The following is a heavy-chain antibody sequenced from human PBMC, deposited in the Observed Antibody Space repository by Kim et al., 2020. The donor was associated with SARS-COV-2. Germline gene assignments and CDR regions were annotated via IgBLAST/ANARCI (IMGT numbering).Heavy chain of an antibody. Sequence: GESLKISCKGSGYSFTSYWIGWVRQMPGKGLEWMGIIYPGDSDTRYSPSFQGQVTISADKSISTAYLQWSSLKASDTAMYYCAATLGGGYDYYTDYYYYGMDVWGQGTTVTVSS. J-gene: IGHJ6*02. V-gene: IGHV5-51*01. D-gene: IGHD5-12*01. CDR1: GYSFTSYW. CDR2: IYPGDSDT. CDR3: AATLGGGYDYYTDYYYYGMDV.